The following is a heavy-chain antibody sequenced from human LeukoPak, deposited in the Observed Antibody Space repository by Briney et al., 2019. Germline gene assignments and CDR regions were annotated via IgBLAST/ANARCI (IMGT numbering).Heavy chain of an antibody. D-gene: IGHD4-17*01. J-gene: IGHJ5*02. V-gene: IGHV3-30*18. CDR3: AKDGDDYGDYEYNWFDP. CDR2: ISYDGSNK. CDR1: GFTFSNYG. Sequence: PGGSLRLSCAASGFTFSNYGMHWVRQAPGKGLEWVAVISYDGSNKYYADSVKGRFTISRDNSKNTLYLQMNSLRAEDTAVYYCAKDGDDYGDYEYNWFDPWGQGTLVTVSS.